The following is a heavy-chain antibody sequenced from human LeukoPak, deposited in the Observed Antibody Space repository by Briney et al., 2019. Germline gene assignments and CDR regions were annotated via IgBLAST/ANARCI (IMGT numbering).Heavy chain of an antibody. CDR1: GYTFTNYY. CDR3: ARDGPVMLLGTFDI. V-gene: IGHV1-18*01. Sequence: ASVKVSCKASGYTFTNYYISWVRQAPGQGLEWMGWISACNGNTNYAQRVQGRVTMSTDTSTSTAYMELRRLRSDDTAVYYCARDGPVMLLGTFDIWGQGTMVTVSS. J-gene: IGHJ3*02. CDR2: ISACNGNT. D-gene: IGHD3-16*01.